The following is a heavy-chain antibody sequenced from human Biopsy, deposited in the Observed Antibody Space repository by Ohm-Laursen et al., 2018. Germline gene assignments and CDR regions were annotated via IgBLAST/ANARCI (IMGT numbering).Heavy chain of an antibody. D-gene: IGHD3-16*01. CDR2: IHYAGNT. J-gene: IGHJ4*02. V-gene: IGHV4-31*01. CDR1: GVSINTGGYY. Sequence: TLSLTCTVSGVSINTGGYYWTWIRKHPGTGLDWIGYIHYAGNTLYNQSLKSQLTISVDTSRNQFSLKLTSVTAADTALYYLTRAGGGKIYGLWGQGTLGTVSS. CDR3: TRAGGGKIYGL.